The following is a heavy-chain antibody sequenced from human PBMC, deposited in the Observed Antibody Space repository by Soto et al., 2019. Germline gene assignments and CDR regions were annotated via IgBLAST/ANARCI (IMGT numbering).Heavy chain of an antibody. Sequence: ASVKVSGKASGYAFTGYYMPWVRRAPGQGREWMGWINPNSGGTNYAQKFQGWVTMTRDTSISTAYMERRRLRSDDTAVYYCARDRGCSSTSSYTLPYYYYYRMALRGQWTPVTASS. CDR2: INPNSGGT. V-gene: IGHV1-2*04. CDR3: ARDRGCSSTSSYTLPYYYYYRMAL. D-gene: IGHD2-2*02. CDR1: GYAFTGYY. J-gene: IGHJ6*02.